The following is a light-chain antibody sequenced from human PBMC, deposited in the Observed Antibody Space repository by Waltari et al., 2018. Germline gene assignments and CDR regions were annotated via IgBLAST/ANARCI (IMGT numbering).Light chain of an antibody. V-gene: IGLV2-14*03. CDR2: DVS. CDR1: SSDVGGYNY. Sequence: QSALTQPASVSGSPGQSITISCTGTSSDVGGYNYVSWYQQHPGKAPKLMIYDVSNRPSVGSNRFSGSKSGNTASLTISGLQAEDEADYYCSSYISSSTLELFGGGTSLTVL. CDR3: SSYISSSTLEL. J-gene: IGLJ2*01.